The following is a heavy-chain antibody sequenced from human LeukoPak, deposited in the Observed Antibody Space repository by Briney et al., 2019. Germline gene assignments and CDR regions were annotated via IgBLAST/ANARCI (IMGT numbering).Heavy chain of an antibody. D-gene: IGHD2-2*01. CDR1: GYTFTGYY. Sequence: ASVKVSCKASGYTFTGYYMHWVRQAPGQGLEWMGWINPNSGGTNYAQKFQGRVTMTRDTSISTAYMELSRLGSDDTAVYYCARALGYCSSTSCRNDYWGQGTLVTVSS. J-gene: IGHJ4*02. V-gene: IGHV1-2*02. CDR2: INPNSGGT. CDR3: ARALGYCSSTSCRNDY.